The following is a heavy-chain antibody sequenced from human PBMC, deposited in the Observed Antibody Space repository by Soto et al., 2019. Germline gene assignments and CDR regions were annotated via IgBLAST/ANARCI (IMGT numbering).Heavy chain of an antibody. CDR2: IYYSGST. J-gene: IGHJ6*02. CDR3: ARVEAIFGVADGMDV. V-gene: IGHV4-31*03. Sequence: SETLSLTCTVSGGSISSGGYYWSWIRQHPGKGLEWIGYIYYSGSTYYNPSLKSRVTISVDTSKNQFSPKLSSVTAADTAVYYCARVEAIFGVADGMDVWGQGTTVTVSS. D-gene: IGHD3-3*01. CDR1: GGSISSGGYY.